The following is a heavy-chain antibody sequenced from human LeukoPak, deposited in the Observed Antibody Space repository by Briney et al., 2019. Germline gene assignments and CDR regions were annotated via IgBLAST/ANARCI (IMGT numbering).Heavy chain of an antibody. V-gene: IGHV4-4*09. CDR2: IYTSRST. D-gene: IGHD4-17*01. Sequence: SETLSLTCTVSGGSISSYYWSWIRQPPGKGLEWIGYIYTSRSTNYNPSLKSRVTISVDTSKNQFSLKLSSVTAADTAVYYCARHTGDYGDYVGSWFDPWGQGTLVTVSS. CDR1: GGSISSYY. J-gene: IGHJ5*02. CDR3: ARHTGDYGDYVGSWFDP.